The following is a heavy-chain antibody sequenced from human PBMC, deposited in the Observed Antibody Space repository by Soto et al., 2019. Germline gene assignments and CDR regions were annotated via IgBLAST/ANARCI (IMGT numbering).Heavy chain of an antibody. CDR3: ARHQVGYRVTDY. CDR1: GFSCSMYW. J-gene: IGHJ4*02. CDR2: INEDGSQK. Sequence: EVQLVESGGGLVQPGGSLRLSCAASGFSCSMYWMSWVRQAPGKGLEWVANINEDGSQKYYVDSVKGRSTISRDNAKNSPYLQMNSLRAEDLAVYYCARHQVGYRVTDYWGQGTLVTVSS. D-gene: IGHD1-26*01. V-gene: IGHV3-7*01.